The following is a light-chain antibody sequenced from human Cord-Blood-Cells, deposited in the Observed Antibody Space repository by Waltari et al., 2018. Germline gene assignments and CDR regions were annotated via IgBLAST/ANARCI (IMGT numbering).Light chain of an antibody. CDR2: AAS. Sequence: DIQMTQSPSSLSASVGDRVTITCRASQSISSYLTWYQQKQGKAPKLLIYAASSLQSGVPSRFSGSGSETDFTLTIVSLQPEDFATYYCQQSYSTPHNFGQGTKLEIK. CDR3: QQSYSTPHN. CDR1: QSISSY. V-gene: IGKV1-39*01. J-gene: IGKJ2*01.